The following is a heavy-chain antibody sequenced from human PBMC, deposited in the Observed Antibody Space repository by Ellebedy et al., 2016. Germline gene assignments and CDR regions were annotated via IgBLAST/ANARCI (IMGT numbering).Heavy chain of an antibody. D-gene: IGHD3-3*01. V-gene: IGHV3-21*01. CDR2: IVFSGTAA. CDR1: GFIFTVAG. Sequence: GGSLRLXXAASGFIFTVAGMTWVRQAPGKGLEWVATIVFSGTAAYYSDSVKGRFIISRDNVKNLVFLQMNSLRVEDTGVYYCARDGSEWSRDVWGQGTLVTVSS. CDR3: ARDGSEWSRDV. J-gene: IGHJ4*02.